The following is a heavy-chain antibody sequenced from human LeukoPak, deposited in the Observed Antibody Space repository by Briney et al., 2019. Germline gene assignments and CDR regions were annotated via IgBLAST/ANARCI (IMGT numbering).Heavy chain of an antibody. CDR1: GISVSSNY. D-gene: IGHD3-16*02. CDR3: ARDLATRQRTGLYDS. Sequence: GGSLRLSCAASGISVSSNYMSWVRQAPGKGLQWVSVIYVDGSTYYADSVKGRITISRDNSRNTLYLQMNSLRAEDTAVYYCARDLATRQRTGLYDSWGQGTLVTVSS. J-gene: IGHJ4*02. V-gene: IGHV3-66*01. CDR2: IYVDGST.